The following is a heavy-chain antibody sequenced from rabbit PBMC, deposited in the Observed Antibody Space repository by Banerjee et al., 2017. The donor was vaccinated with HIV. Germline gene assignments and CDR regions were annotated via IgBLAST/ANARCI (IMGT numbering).Heavy chain of an antibody. CDR1: GIDFSSYG. CDR2: TCPDYGTT. CDR3: ARDLGGTMTIGNL. D-gene: IGHD2-1*01. J-gene: IGHJ4*01. Sequence: EQLVESGGGLVTLGGSLKLSCKASGIDFSSYGISWVRQVPGKGLEWVAYTCPDYGTTGYASWVNGRFTISFDNAQNTVFLQMTSLTDADTATYFCARDLGGTMTIGNLWGQGTLVTVS. V-gene: IGHV1S47*01.